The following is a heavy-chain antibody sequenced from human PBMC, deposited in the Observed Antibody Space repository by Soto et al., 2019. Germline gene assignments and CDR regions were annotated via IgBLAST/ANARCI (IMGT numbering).Heavy chain of an antibody. V-gene: IGHV1-69*13. J-gene: IGHJ6*02. D-gene: IGHD3-3*01. CDR2: IIPIFGTA. Sequence: SVKGCCQASLVTFNSYAIILLRHCPGKGLEVMVVIIPIFGTANYAQKFQGRVTITADESTSTAYMELSSLRSEDTAVYYCARCSPCSRFLEWLPYYYYGMDVWGQGTTVTVSS. CDR3: ARCSPCSRFLEWLPYYYYGMDV. CDR1: LVTFNSYA.